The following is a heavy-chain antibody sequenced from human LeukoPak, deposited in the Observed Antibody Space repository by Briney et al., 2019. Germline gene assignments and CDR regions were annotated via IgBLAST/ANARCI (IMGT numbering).Heavy chain of an antibody. CDR3: ASSAGAGGYYYYGMDV. CDR2: INHSGST. D-gene: IGHD1-26*01. J-gene: IGHJ6*02. CDR1: GGSFSGYY. V-gene: IGHV4-34*01. Sequence: PSETLPLTCAVYGGSFSGYYWSWIRQPPGKGLEWIGEINHSGSTNYNPSLKSRVTISVDTSKNQFSLKLSSVTAADTAVYYCASSAGAGGYYYYGMDVWGQGTTVTVSS.